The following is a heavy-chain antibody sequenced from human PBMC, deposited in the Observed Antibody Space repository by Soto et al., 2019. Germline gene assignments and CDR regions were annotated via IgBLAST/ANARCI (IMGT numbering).Heavy chain of an antibody. V-gene: IGHV3-74*01. J-gene: IGHJ6*03. CDR2: INSDGSST. D-gene: IGHD5-18*01. CDR1: GFTFSSYW. Sequence: EVQLVESGGGLVQPGGSLRLSCAASGFTFSSYWMHWVRQAPGKGLVWVSRINSDGSSTSYADSVKGRFTISRDNAKNTLYLQINSLRAEDTAVYYCARVRGDTAMVIEGDPVGGADYMDVWGKGTTVTVSS. CDR3: ARVRGDTAMVIEGDPVGGADYMDV.